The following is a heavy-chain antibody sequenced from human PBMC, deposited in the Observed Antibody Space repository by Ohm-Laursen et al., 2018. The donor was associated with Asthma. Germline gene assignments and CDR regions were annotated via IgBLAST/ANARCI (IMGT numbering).Heavy chain of an antibody. D-gene: IGHD2-15*01. CDR3: ARDFRGILF. J-gene: IGHJ4*02. CDR2: ISYDGSNK. V-gene: IGHV3-30*03. Sequence: SLRLSCTASGFTFSSYGMHWVRQAPGKGLEWVAVISYDGSNKYYADSVKGRFTISRDNSKNTLYLQMNSLRAEDTAVYYCARDFRGILFWGQGTLVTVS. CDR1: GFTFSSYG.